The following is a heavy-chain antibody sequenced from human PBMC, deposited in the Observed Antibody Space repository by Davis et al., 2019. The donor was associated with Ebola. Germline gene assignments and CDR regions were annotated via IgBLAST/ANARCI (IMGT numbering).Heavy chain of an antibody. J-gene: IGHJ4*02. CDR3: ARPKYYYDSSGYYSY. CDR1: GGSFSGYY. D-gene: IGHD3-22*01. Sequence: SETLSLTCAVYGGSFSGYYWSWIRQPPGKGLEWIGNIYSSGSTYYSPSLQSRVTISVDTSKNQFSLKLSSVTAADTAVYYCARPKYYYDSSGYYSYWSQGTLVTVSS. V-gene: IGHV4-34*01. CDR2: IYSSGST.